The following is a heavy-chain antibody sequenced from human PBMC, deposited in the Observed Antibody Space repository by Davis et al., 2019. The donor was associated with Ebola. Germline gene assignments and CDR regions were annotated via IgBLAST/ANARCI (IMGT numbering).Heavy chain of an antibody. CDR3: AMGGQTYDY. J-gene: IGHJ4*02. CDR1: GFTFSSYA. V-gene: IGHV3-23*01. Sequence: GESLKISCAASGFTFSSYAMSWVRQAPGKGLEWVSAISGSGGSTYYADSVKGRFTISRDNFKNTLYLQMNSLRAEDTAVYYCAMGGQTYDYWGQGTLVTVSS. CDR2: ISGSGGST. D-gene: IGHD1-26*01.